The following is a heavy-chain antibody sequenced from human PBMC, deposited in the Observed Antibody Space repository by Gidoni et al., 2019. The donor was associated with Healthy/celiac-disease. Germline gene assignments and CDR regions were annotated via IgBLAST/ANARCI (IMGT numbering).Heavy chain of an antibody. CDR1: GFSLSNARMG. CDR2: IFSNDEK. D-gene: IGHD6-6*01. J-gene: IGHJ5*02. V-gene: IGHV2-26*01. CDR3: ARIRRLEYSSSSRGFNWFDP. Sequence: QVTLKESGPVLVKPTETLTLTCTVSGFSLSNARMGVSRIRQPPGKALEWLAHIFSNDEKSYSTSLKSRLTISKDTSKSQVVLTMTNMDPVDTATYYCARIRRLEYSSSSRGFNWFDPWGQGTLVTVSS.